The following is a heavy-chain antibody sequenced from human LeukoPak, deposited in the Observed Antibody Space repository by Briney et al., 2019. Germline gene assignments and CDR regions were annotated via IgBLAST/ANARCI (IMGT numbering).Heavy chain of an antibody. J-gene: IGHJ4*02. CDR3: AKVRYGIAVAGLEDY. CDR2: ISGSGGST. CDR1: GFTLSSYA. D-gene: IGHD6-19*01. Sequence: GGSLRLSCAASGFTLSSYAMSWVRQAPGKGLEWVSAISGSGGSTYYADSVKGRFTISRDNSKNTLYLQMNSLRAEDTAVYYCAKVRYGIAVAGLEDYWGQGTLVTVSS. V-gene: IGHV3-23*01.